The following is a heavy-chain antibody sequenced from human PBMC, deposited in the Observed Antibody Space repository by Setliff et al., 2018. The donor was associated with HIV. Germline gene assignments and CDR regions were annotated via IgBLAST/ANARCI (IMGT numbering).Heavy chain of an antibody. CDR1: GFTFSSYE. CDR2: ISSSGNTI. Sequence: SGGSLRLSCAASGFTFSSYEMNWVRQAPGKGLEWVSYISSSGNTIYYADSVKGRFTISRDNAKNSLYLQMNSLRAEDTAVYYCARGFYSNYPDYFDYWGQGTLVTVSS. J-gene: IGHJ4*02. CDR3: ARGFYSNYPDYFDY. V-gene: IGHV3-48*03. D-gene: IGHD4-4*01.